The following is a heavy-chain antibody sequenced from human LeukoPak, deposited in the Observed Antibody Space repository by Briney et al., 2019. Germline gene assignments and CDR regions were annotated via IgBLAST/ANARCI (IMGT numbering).Heavy chain of an antibody. CDR2: IYYSGST. CDR1: GGSISSGGYY. Sequence: PSETLSLTCTVSGGSISSGGYYWSWIRQHPGKGLEWIGYIYYSGSTYYNPSLKSRVTISVDTSKNQFSLKLSSVTAADTAVYYCARSVLRYYGSGKNWFDPWGQGTLVTVSS. V-gene: IGHV4-31*03. J-gene: IGHJ5*02. CDR3: ARSVLRYYGSGKNWFDP. D-gene: IGHD3-10*01.